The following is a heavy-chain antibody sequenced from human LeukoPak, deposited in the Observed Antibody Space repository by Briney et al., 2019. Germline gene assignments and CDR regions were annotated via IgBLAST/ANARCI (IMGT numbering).Heavy chain of an antibody. CDR1: GFTFSDYY. CDR2: ISSSSSYT. J-gene: IGHJ6*02. V-gene: IGHV3-11*03. CDR3: ARSTDSYYYYYAMDV. Sequence: GGSLRLSCAASGFTFSDYYMTWIRQAPGKGLEWVSYISSSSSYTSYADSVKGRFTISRDNAKNSQYLQMNSLRAEDTAVYYCARSTDSYYYYYAMDVWGQGTTVTVSS. D-gene: IGHD1-1*01.